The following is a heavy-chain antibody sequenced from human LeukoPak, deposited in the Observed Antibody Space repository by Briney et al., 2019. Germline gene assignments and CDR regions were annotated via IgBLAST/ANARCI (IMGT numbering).Heavy chain of an antibody. CDR1: GYTLTELS. J-gene: IGHJ3*02. CDR2: FDPEDGET. Sequence: GASVKVSCKVSGYTLTELSMHWVRQAPGKGLEWMGGFDPEDGETIYAQKFQGRVTMTEDTSTDTAYMELSSLRSEDTAVYYCATDTVGATPLSDAFDIWGQGTMVTVSS. D-gene: IGHD1-26*01. V-gene: IGHV1-24*01. CDR3: ATDTVGATPLSDAFDI.